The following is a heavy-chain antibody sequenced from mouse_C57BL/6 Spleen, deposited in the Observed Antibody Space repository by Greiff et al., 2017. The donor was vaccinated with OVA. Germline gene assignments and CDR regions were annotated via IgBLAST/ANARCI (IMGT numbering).Heavy chain of an antibody. J-gene: IGHJ1*03. Sequence: QVQLQQPGAELVMPGASVKLSCKASGYTFTSSWMHWVKQRPGQGLEWIGEIDPSDSYTNYNQKFKGKSTLTVDKSSSTAYMQLSSLTSEDSAVYYSARRGYYGSSLYFDVWGTGTTVTVSS. D-gene: IGHD1-1*01. CDR3: ARRGYYGSSLYFDV. CDR1: GYTFTSSW. V-gene: IGHV1-69*01. CDR2: IDPSDSYT.